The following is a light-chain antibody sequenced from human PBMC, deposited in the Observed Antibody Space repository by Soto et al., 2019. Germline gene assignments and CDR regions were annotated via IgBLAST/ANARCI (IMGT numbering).Light chain of an antibody. Sequence: QAVVTQPASVSGSPGQSITISCTGTSSDVGGYNYVSWYQHHPGKAPKLMIYDVTDRPSGISFRFSGSKSGNTASLTISRLQAEDEADYYCSSYTSSNTVLFGGGTKLTVL. J-gene: IGLJ2*01. CDR1: SSDVGGYNY. CDR3: SSYTSSNTVL. V-gene: IGLV2-14*03. CDR2: DVT.